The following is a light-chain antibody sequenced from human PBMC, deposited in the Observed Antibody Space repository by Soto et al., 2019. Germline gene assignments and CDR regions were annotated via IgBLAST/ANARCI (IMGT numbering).Light chain of an antibody. CDR1: SSDVGGYNS. V-gene: IGLV2-14*01. CDR2: EVS. Sequence: QSALTQPASVSGSPGQSITISCTGTSSDVGGYNSVSWYQQHPGIAPKLMIYEVSHRPSGASNRFSGSKSGNTASLTISGLQAEDEADYYCSSYTSSGTVVFGGGTKLTVL. J-gene: IGLJ2*01. CDR3: SSYTSSGTVV.